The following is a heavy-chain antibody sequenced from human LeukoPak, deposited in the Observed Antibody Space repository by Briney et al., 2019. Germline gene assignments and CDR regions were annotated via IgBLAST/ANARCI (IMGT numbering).Heavy chain of an antibody. J-gene: IGHJ4*02. CDR1: GFTLSSYA. CDR3: ARRAGAYSHPYDY. V-gene: IGHV3-53*01. Sequence: GGSLRLSCAASGFTLSSYAMSWVRQAPGKGLEWVSFIYSDNTHYSDSVKGRFTISRDNSKNTLYLQMNSLRAEDTAVYYCARRAGAYSHPYDYWGQGTLVTVSS. D-gene: IGHD4/OR15-4a*01. CDR2: IYSDNT.